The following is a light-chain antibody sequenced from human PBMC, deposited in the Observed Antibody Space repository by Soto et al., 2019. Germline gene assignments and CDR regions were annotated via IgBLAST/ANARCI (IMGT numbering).Light chain of an antibody. CDR2: GVH. J-gene: IGLJ1*01. CDR1: SSDVGGYKY. CDR3: TAFSANRVYL. V-gene: IGLV2-14*01. Sequence: QSALTQPASVSGSPGQSITISCTGSSSDVGGYKYVSWYQQHPGKAPRLLIHGVHNRSPGISGRFSASKSGLTASLTISGLQAEDEADYYCTAFSANRVYLFGPGTKLTVL.